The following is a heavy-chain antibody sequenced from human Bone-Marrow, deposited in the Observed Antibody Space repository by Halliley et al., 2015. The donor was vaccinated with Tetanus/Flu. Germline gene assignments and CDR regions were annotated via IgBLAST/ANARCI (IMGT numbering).Heavy chain of an antibody. J-gene: IGHJ4*02. CDR3: ANRGRTSGWRIDY. CDR2: ISDDGINK. V-gene: IGHV3-30*18. Sequence: EWVALISDDGINKYYADSVRGRFTISRDNSKNTLHLQMNSLRAEDTAVYYCANRGRTSGWRIDYWGQGTLVTVSS. D-gene: IGHD6-19*01.